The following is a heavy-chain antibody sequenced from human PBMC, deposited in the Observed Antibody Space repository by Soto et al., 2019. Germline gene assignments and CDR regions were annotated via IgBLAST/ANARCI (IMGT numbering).Heavy chain of an antibody. Sequence: SETLSLTCTVSAGSISTFYWSWFRQSPGKGPEWTGYVFYSGSTSYNPSLQSRVTISVDMAKNSFSLRLNSVTAADTAVYYCARAVIERSPRGILPFFFDSWGQGTLVTVSS. J-gene: IGHJ4*02. D-gene: IGHD2-21*01. CDR1: AGSISTFY. V-gene: IGHV4-59*08. CDR2: VFYSGST. CDR3: ARAVIERSPRGILPFFFDS.